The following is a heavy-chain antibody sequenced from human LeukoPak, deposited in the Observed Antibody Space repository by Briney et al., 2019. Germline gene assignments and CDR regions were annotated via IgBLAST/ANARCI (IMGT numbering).Heavy chain of an antibody. CDR1: GVSISSYY. J-gene: IGHJ5*02. Sequence: PSETLSLTCTVSGVSISSYYWSWIRQPPGKGLEWIGYIYYSGSTNYNPSLKSRVTISVDTSKNRFSLKLSSVTAADTAVYYCAIHPTSMTRVTKGWFDPWGQGTLVTVSS. V-gene: IGHV4-59*01. CDR3: AIHPTSMTRVTKGWFDP. D-gene: IGHD4-17*01. CDR2: IYYSGST.